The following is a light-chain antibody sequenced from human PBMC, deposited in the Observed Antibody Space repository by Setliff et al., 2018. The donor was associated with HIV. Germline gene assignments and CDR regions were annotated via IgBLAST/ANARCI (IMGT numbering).Light chain of an antibody. J-gene: IGLJ1*01. V-gene: IGLV2-14*01. CDR3: SSYTSSTLDV. CDR1: SSDVGGYSY. Sequence: QSALAQPASVSGSPGQSITISCTGTSSDVGGYSYVSWYQQHPGKAPKLIIYEVRNRPSGVSNRFSGSKSGNTASLTISGLQAEDEADYYCSSYTSSTLDVFGTGTKVTVL. CDR2: EVR.